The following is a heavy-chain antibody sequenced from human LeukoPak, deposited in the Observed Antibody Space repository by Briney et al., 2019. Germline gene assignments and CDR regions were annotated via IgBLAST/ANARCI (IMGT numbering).Heavy chain of an antibody. CDR2: IIPIFGTA. Sequence: GASVKVSCKASGGTFSSYAISWVRQAPGQGLEWMGGIIPIFGTANYAQKFQGRVTITTDESTSTAYMELSSLRSEDTAMYYCARDDWERSSSFDYWGQGTLVTVSS. V-gene: IGHV1-69*05. CDR3: ARDDWERSSSFDY. J-gene: IGHJ4*02. D-gene: IGHD1-1*01. CDR1: GGTFSSYA.